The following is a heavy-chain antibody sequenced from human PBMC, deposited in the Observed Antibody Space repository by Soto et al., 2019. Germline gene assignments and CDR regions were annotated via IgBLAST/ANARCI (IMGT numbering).Heavy chain of an antibody. CDR2: IFYPGNT. CDR1: GDSISSPTYS. V-gene: IGHV4-39*01. J-gene: IGHJ5*02. CDR3: ARPKTIGAAAGKGWFDP. Sequence: SETLCLTCTVSGDSISSPTYSWVWIRQPPGKGLEWIGSIFYPGNTYYSPSLKSRLTMSVDPSKNQFSLKLTYVTAADTAMYYCARPKTIGAAAGKGWFDPWGQGTLVTVSS. D-gene: IGHD6-13*01.